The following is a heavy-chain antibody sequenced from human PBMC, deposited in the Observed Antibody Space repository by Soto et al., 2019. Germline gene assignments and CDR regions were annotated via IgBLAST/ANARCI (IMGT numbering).Heavy chain of an antibody. Sequence: GGSLILSCAASGFTFSSYAMSWVRQAPGKGLEWVSAISGSGGSTYYADSVKGRFTISRDNSKNTLYLQMNSLRAEDTAVYYCAKPHRTWWLVPDMDVWGQGTTVTVSS. D-gene: IGHD6-19*01. CDR2: ISGSGGST. CDR3: AKPHRTWWLVPDMDV. V-gene: IGHV3-23*01. J-gene: IGHJ6*02. CDR1: GFTFSSYA.